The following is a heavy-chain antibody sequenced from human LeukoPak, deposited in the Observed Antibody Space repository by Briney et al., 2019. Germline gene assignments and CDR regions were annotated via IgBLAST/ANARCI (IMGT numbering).Heavy chain of an antibody. V-gene: IGHV1-18*01. Sequence: ASVKVSCKASGYTFTSYGISWVRQAPGQGLEWMGWISAYNGNTNYAQKLQGRVTMTTDTSTSTAYMELRSLRSDDTAVYYCARDYCSSTSCSTFYYFDYWGQGTLVTVSS. CDR1: GYTFTSYG. D-gene: IGHD2-2*01. CDR2: ISAYNGNT. J-gene: IGHJ4*02. CDR3: ARDYCSSTSCSTFYYFDY.